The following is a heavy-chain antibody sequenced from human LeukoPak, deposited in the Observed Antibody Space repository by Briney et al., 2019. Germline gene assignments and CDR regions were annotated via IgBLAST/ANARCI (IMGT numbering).Heavy chain of an antibody. J-gene: IGHJ4*02. CDR3: ARAEGAYDRAFDT. V-gene: IGHV4-61*01. CDR2: IYYSGST. CDR1: GGSVSSRSSY. D-gene: IGHD3-22*01. Sequence: SETLSLTCTVSGGSVSSRSSYWNWIRQPPGKGLEWIGYIYYSGSTSYNPSLKSRFSISVDMSKNQFSLKLSSVTAADTAVYYCARAEGAYDRAFDTWGQGTLVAVSS.